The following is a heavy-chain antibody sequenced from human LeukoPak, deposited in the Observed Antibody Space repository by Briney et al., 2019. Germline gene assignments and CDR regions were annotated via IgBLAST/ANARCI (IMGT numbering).Heavy chain of an antibody. V-gene: IGHV1-69*04. Sequence: GASVKVSCKASGGTFSSYAISWVRQAPGQGLEWMGRIIPILGIANYAQKFQGRVTITADKSTSTAYMELSSLRSEDTAVYYCARVWSSSSNLDYWGQGALVTVSS. J-gene: IGHJ4*02. CDR1: GGTFSSYA. CDR2: IIPILGIA. CDR3: ARVWSSSSNLDY. D-gene: IGHD6-6*01.